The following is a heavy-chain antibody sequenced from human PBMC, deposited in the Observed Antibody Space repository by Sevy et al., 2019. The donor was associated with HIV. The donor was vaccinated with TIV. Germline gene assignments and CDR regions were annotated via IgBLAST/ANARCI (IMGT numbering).Heavy chain of an antibody. J-gene: IGHJ4*02. CDR3: AKDATDCSSTSCYYDY. V-gene: IGHV3-43*01. CDR1: GFTFDDYT. Sequence: GGSLRLSCAASGFTFDDYTMHWVRQAPGKGLEWVSLISWDGGSTYYADSVKGRFTISRDNSKNSLYLQINSLRTEDTALYYCAKDATDCSSTSCYYDYWGQGTLVTVSS. D-gene: IGHD2-2*01. CDR2: ISWDGGST.